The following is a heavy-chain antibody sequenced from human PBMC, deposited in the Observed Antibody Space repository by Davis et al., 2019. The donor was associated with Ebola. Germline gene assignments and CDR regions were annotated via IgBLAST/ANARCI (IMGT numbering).Heavy chain of an antibody. CDR1: GFTFSDYA. CDR2: IKNNGAST. D-gene: IGHD2-2*01. CDR3: VRAAAFCDTTGCYTSYYFDH. V-gene: IGHV3-64D*08. Sequence: GGSLRLSCSVSGFTFSDYAMHWVRQAPGKGLEYVSGIKNNGASTNYVDSVKGRITISRDNSKNTVHLQMSSLSGEDTAVYYCVRAAAFCDTTGCYTSYYFDHWGQGTLVTVSS. J-gene: IGHJ4*02.